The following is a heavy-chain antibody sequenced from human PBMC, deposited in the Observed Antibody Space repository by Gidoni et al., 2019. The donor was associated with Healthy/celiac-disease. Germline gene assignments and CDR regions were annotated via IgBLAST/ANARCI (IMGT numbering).Heavy chain of an antibody. CDR2: ISRSGSTI. V-gene: IGHV3-11*01. D-gene: IGHD3-10*01. Sequence: QVQLVGAGGGLVNPGGSLRISCAASGFPFSDYYMSWIRQAPGKGLEGVSYISRSGSTIYYADSVKGRFTISRDNAKNSLYLQMNSLRAEDTAVYYCARTFTMVRGGSVWGQGTTVTVSS. CDR3: ARTFTMVRGGSV. J-gene: IGHJ6*02. CDR1: GFPFSDYY.